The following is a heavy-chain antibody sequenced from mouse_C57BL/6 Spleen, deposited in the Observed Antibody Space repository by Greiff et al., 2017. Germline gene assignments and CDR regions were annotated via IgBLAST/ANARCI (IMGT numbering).Heavy chain of an antibody. CDR2: IYPGNSDT. Sequence: VQLQQSGTVLARPGASVKMSCKTSGYTFTSYWMHWVKQRPGQGLEWIGAIYPGNSDTSYNQKFKDKGTLTVDKSSSTAYMQLSSLTSEDSAVYYCARGGYYGSSFYWYFDVWGTGTTVTVSS. V-gene: IGHV1-5*01. J-gene: IGHJ1*03. CDR1: GYTFTSYW. D-gene: IGHD1-1*01. CDR3: ARGGYYGSSFYWYFDV.